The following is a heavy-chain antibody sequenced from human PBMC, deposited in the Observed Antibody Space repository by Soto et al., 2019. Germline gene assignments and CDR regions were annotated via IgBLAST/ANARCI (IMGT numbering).Heavy chain of an antibody. CDR1: GYSFTSYW. CDR3: ARSIYGDYYYYYGIDV. CDR2: IYPGDSDT. Sequence: GESLKISCKGSGYSFTSYWIGWVRQMPGKGLEWMGIIYPGDSDTRYSPSFQGQVTISADKSISTAYLQWSSLKASDTALYYCARSIYGDYYYYYGIDVWGQGTTVTGSS. J-gene: IGHJ6*02. D-gene: IGHD4-17*01. V-gene: IGHV5-51*01.